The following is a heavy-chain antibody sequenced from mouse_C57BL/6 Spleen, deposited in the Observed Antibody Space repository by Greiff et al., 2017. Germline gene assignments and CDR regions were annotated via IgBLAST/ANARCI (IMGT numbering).Heavy chain of an antibody. J-gene: IGHJ3*01. CDR3: ASGGGFAY. CDR2: IDPGSGST. CDR1: GYTFTDYY. V-gene: IGHV1-77*01. Sequence: QVQLKESGAELVKPGASVKISCKASGYTFTDYYINWVKQRPGQGLEWIGKIDPGSGSTYYNEKFKGKATLTADKSSSTAYMQLSSLTSEDSAVXFCASGGGFAYWGQGTLVTVSA.